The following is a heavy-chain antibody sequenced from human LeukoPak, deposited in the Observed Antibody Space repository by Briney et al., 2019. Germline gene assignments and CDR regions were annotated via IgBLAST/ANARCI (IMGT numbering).Heavy chain of an antibody. CDR3: AKAELLWFGGRRH. D-gene: IGHD3-10*01. J-gene: IGHJ4*02. CDR2: ITATSSST. Sequence: GGSLRLSCAASGFTFSTYSMNWVRQAPGKGLEWVSAITATSSSTHDADSVQGRFTISRDNSKNTLYLQMNSLRAEDTAVYYCAKAELLWFGGRRHWGQGTLVTVSS. V-gene: IGHV3-23*01. CDR1: GFTFSTYS.